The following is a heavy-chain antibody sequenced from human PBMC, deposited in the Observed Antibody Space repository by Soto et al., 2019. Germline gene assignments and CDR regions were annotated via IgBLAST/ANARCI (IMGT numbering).Heavy chain of an antibody. CDR1: GGSISSYY. Sequence: SETLSLNCTVSGGSISSYYWSWIRQPPGKGLEWIGYIYYSGSTNYNPSLKSRVTISVDTSKNQFFLKLSTVTAADTAVYPCARAYYGSGRYLGSNWFGPWERLTRVTVSS. D-gene: IGHD3-10*01. CDR2: IYYSGST. CDR3: ARAYYGSGRYLGSNWFGP. J-gene: IGHJ5*02. V-gene: IGHV4-59*01.